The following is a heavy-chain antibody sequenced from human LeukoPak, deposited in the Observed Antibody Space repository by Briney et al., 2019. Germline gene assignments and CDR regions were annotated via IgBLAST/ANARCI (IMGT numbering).Heavy chain of an antibody. V-gene: IGHV3-7*01. CDR1: GFTFSSYW. Sequence: PGGPLRLSCAASGFTFSSYWMSWVRQAPGKGLEWVANIKQDGSEKYYVDSVKGRFTISRDNAKNSLYLQMNSLRAEDTAVYYCARAGGYCSSTSCRYNWFDPWGQGTLVTVSS. D-gene: IGHD2-2*03. CDR3: ARAGGYCSSTSCRYNWFDP. CDR2: IKQDGSEK. J-gene: IGHJ5*02.